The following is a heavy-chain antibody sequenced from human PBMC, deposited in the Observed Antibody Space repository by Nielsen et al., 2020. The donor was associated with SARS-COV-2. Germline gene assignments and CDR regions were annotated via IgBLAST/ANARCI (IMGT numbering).Heavy chain of an antibody. CDR1: GFTFSSYS. D-gene: IGHD4/OR15-4a*01. CDR3: ARVGSYGDPEYLDY. CDR2: ISSSSGDI. J-gene: IGHJ4*02. V-gene: IGHV3-21*01. Sequence: GESLKISCAASGFTFSSYSMNWVRQAPGKGLEWVSSISSSSGDIYHADSVKGRFTTSRDNARNTLYLQMNSLRVEDTAVYYCARVGSYGDPEYLDYWGQGALVTVSS.